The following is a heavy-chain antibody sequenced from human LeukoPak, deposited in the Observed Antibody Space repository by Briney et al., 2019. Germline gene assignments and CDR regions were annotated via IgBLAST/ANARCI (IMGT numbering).Heavy chain of an antibody. J-gene: IGHJ4*02. CDR3: VRDNYSGFDL. CDR1: GFIFTTYW. CDR2: INTGGSYT. V-gene: IGHV3-74*01. D-gene: IGHD5-12*01. Sequence: GGSLRPSCAASGFIFTTYWMHWVRQAPGKGLVWVSHINTGGSYTSYADSVKGRLTISRDNAKNTLYLQMNSLRAEDTAVYYCVRDNYSGFDLWGQGTLVTVSS.